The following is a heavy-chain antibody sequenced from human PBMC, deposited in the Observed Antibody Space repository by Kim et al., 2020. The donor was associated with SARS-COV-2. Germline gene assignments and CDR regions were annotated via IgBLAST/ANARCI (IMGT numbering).Heavy chain of an antibody. V-gene: IGHV4-34*01. D-gene: IGHD2-2*01. CDR2: T. Sequence: THYTPSLKSRVTISVDTSKNQFSLKLSSVTAADTAVYYCARVVPAAIFDYWGQGTLVTVSS. J-gene: IGHJ4*02. CDR3: ARVVPAAIFDY.